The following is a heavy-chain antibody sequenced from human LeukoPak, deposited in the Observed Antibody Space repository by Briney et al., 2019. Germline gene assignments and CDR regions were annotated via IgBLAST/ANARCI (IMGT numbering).Heavy chain of an antibody. Sequence: GRSLRLSCAASGFTFSSYGMHWVRQAPGKGLEWVAVISYDGSNKYYADSVKGRFTISRDNSKNTLYLQMNSLRAEDTAVYYCAKDLTYCGGDCRDYWGQGILVTVSS. CDR3: AKDLTYCGGDCRDY. CDR2: ISYDGSNK. CDR1: GFTFSSYG. J-gene: IGHJ4*02. D-gene: IGHD2-21*02. V-gene: IGHV3-30*18.